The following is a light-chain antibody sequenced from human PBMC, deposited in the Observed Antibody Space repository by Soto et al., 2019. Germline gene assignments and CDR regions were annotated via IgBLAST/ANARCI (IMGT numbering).Light chain of an antibody. CDR2: DVS. J-gene: IGLJ1*01. V-gene: IGLV2-14*01. Sequence: CSLTRPSSVSGAAGEAITISCPGNSSDVGGYNYVSWYQQHPGKAPKLMIYDVSNRPSGVSNRFSGSKSGNTASLTISGLQAEDEADYYCSSYTSSSTPYVFGTGTKVTVL. CDR1: SSDVGGYNY. CDR3: SSYTSSSTPYV.